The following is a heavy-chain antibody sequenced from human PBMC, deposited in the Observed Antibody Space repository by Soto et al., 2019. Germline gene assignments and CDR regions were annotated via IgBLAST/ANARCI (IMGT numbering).Heavy chain of an antibody. J-gene: IGHJ5*02. D-gene: IGHD3-10*01. CDR3: VKEMPPHRGYDH. Sequence: QVQLVESGGGVVQPGRSLRLSCAASGFTFNTYGMHWVRQAPGKGLEWVAIISHDGSNKYYADSVKGRFTISRDNSKNSLSLQMDSLRTEDTAIYYCVKEMPPHRGYDHWGQGTLVTVSS. CDR2: ISHDGSNK. CDR1: GFTFNTYG. V-gene: IGHV3-30*18.